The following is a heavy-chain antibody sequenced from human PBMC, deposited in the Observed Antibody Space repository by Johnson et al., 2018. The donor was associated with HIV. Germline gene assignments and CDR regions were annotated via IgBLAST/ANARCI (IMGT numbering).Heavy chain of an antibody. Sequence: QVQLMESGGGVVQPGRSLRLSCAASGFTFSDYYMSWIRQAPGKGLEWVSYISSSGSTIYYADSVKGRFTISRDNAKNSLYLQMNSLRAEDTAVYYCARDASLRFLEWFDAFDIWGQGTMVTVSS. CDR2: ISSSGSTI. CDR3: ARDASLRFLEWFDAFDI. CDR1: GFTFSDYY. D-gene: IGHD3-3*01. J-gene: IGHJ3*02. V-gene: IGHV3-11*04.